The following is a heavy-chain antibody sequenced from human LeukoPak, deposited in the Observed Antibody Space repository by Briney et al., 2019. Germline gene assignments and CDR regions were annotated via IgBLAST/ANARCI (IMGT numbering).Heavy chain of an antibody. Sequence: SETLSLTCTAGGGSISSYYWSWLRQPPGKGLEWIGYIYYSGSTNYNPSLKSRVTISVDTSKNQFSLKLSSVTAADTAVYYCARESSSSWGAAWFDPWGQGTLVTVSS. V-gene: IGHV4-59*01. CDR2: IYYSGST. J-gene: IGHJ5*02. CDR1: GGSISSYY. D-gene: IGHD6-13*01. CDR3: ARESSSSWGAAWFDP.